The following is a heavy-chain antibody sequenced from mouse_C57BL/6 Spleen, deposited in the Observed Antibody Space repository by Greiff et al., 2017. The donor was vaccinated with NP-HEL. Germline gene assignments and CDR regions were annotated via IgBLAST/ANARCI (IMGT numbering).Heavy chain of an antibody. J-gene: IGHJ3*01. CDR3: ARQGSSCFAY. CDR1: GYTFTDYY. V-gene: IGHV1-26*01. Sequence: VQLQQSGPELVKPGASVKISCKASGYTFTDYYMNWVKQSHGKSLEWIGDINPNNGGTSYNQKFKGKATLTVDKSSSTAYMELRSLTSEDSAVYYCARQGSSCFAYWGQGTLVTVSA. CDR2: INPNNGGT.